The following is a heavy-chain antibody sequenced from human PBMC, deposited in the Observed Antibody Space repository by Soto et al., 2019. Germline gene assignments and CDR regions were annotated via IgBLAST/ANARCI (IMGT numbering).Heavy chain of an antibody. Sequence: LRLSCVASGFIFHTYAMNWVRQAPGKGLEWVSAISASGDSTFYADSLRGRFTISRDNSKDTLYLQMNSLTAEDTALYYCSKGTGTTRLYSMDVWGQGTTVTVSS. J-gene: IGHJ6*02. V-gene: IGHV3-23*01. CDR2: ISASGDST. CDR1: GFIFHTYA. D-gene: IGHD1-7*01. CDR3: SKGTGTTRLYSMDV.